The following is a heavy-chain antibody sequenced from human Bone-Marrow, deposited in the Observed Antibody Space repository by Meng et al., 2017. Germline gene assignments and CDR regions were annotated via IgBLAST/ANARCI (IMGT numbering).Heavy chain of an antibody. CDR2: IYYSGST. J-gene: IGHJ4*02. V-gene: IGHV4-34*11. CDR3: ARGKHYGDYFDY. CDR1: GGSFSGYY. Sequence: QGQLQQWGAGLLKPSETLSLTFAVYGGSFSGYYWSWIRQPPGKGLEWIGYIYYSGSTNYNPSLKSRVTISVDTSKNQFSLKLSSVTAADTAVYYCARGKHYGDYFDYWGQGTLVTVSS. D-gene: IGHD4-17*01.